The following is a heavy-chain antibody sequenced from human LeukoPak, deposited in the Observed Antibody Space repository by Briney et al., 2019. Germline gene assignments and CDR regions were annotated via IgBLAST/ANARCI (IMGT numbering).Heavy chain of an antibody. CDR3: AKESFIPYYYDSSGYIDY. D-gene: IGHD3-22*01. V-gene: IGHV3-23*01. CDR1: GFTFSSYA. Sequence: GGSLRLSCAASGFTFSSYAMNWVRQAPGKGLEWVSGISGGGGSTEYADSVKGRFTISRDNSKNTLFLQMNSLRAEDTALYYCAKESFIPYYYDSSGYIDYWGQGTLVTVSS. J-gene: IGHJ4*02. CDR2: ISGGGGST.